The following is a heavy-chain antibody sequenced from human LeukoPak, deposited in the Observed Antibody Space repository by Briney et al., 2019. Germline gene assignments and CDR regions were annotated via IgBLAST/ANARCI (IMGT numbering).Heavy chain of an antibody. CDR1: GFTFSSYA. V-gene: IGHV3-23*01. CDR2: ISGSGGST. J-gene: IGHJ4*02. Sequence: GGSLRLSCAASGFTFSSYAMSWVRQAPGKGLEWVSAISGSGGSTYYADSVKGRFTISRDNSKNTLYLQMSSLRAEDTAVYYCAKDLIAARQGFDYWGQGTLVTVSS. CDR3: AKDLIAARQGFDY. D-gene: IGHD6-6*01.